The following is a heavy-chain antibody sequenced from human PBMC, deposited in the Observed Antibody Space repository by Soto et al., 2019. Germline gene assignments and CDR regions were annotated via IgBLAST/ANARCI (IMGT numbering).Heavy chain of an antibody. J-gene: IGHJ4*02. CDR2: INHSGST. V-gene: IGHV4-34*01. Sequence: QVQLQQWGAGLLKPSETLSLTCAVYGGSFSGYYWSWIRQPPGKGLEWIGEINHSGSTNYNPSLKSRVTISVDTSKNQFSLKLSSVTAADTAVYYCARAARVVTATIDYWGQGTLVTVSS. D-gene: IGHD2-21*02. CDR1: GGSFSGYY. CDR3: ARAARVVTATIDY.